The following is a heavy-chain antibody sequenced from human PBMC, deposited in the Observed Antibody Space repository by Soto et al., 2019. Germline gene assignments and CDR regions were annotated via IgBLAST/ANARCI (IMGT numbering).Heavy chain of an antibody. CDR1: GFTFSSYA. D-gene: IGHD6-6*01. J-gene: IGHJ6*02. Sequence: QVQLVESGGGVVQPGRSLRLSCAASGFTFSSYAMHWVRQAPGKGLEWVAVISYDGSNKYYADSVKGRFTISRDNSKNTLYLQMNSLRAEDTAVYYCARDRPNSSSFGYYYYGMDVWGQGTTVTVSS. CDR3: ARDRPNSSSFGYYYYGMDV. V-gene: IGHV3-30-3*01. CDR2: ISYDGSNK.